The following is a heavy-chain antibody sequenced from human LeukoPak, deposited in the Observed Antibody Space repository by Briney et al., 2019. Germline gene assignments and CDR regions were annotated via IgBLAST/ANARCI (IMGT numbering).Heavy chain of an antibody. V-gene: IGHV4-30-4*08. Sequence: PSQTLSLTXTVSGGSISSGDYYWSWIRQPPGKGLEWIGYIYYSGSTYYNPSLKSRVTISVDTSKNQFSLKLSSVTAADTAVYYCAREGVALYGGGYCSSTSCYGGAFDIWGQGTMVTVSS. CDR1: GGSISSGDYY. CDR2: IYYSGST. CDR3: AREGVALYGGGYCSSTSCYGGAFDI. J-gene: IGHJ3*02. D-gene: IGHD2-2*01.